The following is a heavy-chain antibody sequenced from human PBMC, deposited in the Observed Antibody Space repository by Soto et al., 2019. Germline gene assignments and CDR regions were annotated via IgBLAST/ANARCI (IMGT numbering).Heavy chain of an antibody. D-gene: IGHD2-15*01. V-gene: IGHV3-30*18. CDR1: GFTFSSYG. CDR2: ISYDGSNK. CDR3: AKVLLDYSKYFDY. Sequence: HPGGSLRLSCAASGFTFSSYGMHWVRQAPGKGLEWVAVISYDGSNKYYADSVKGRFTISRDNSKNTLYLQMNSLRAEDTAVYYCAKVLLDYSKYFDYWGQGTLVTVSS. J-gene: IGHJ4*02.